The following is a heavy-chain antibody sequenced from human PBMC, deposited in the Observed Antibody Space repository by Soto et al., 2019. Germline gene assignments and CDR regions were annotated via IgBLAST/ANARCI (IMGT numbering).Heavy chain of an antibody. J-gene: IGHJ4*02. CDR2: IIPALDSP. V-gene: IGHV1-69*06. Sequence: QVPLVQSGAEVQKPGSSVKVSCKAAGGTFYSYAIFWVRQAPGQGLEWMGGIIPALDSPHYAQSFQGRLTLSADMSTSTAHMDLSSLRSDDTAVYYCARGGAGYLDLWGQGTLVTVSS. CDR1: GGTFYSYA. CDR3: ARGGAGYLDL. D-gene: IGHD1-26*01.